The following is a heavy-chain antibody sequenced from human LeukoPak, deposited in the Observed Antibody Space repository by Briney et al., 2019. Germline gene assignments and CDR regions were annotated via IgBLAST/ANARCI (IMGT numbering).Heavy chain of an antibody. CDR3: ASGLVVAGTRGWFDR. Sequence: SVKVSCKASGGTFSSYAISWVRQAPGQGLEWMGGIIPIFGTANYAQKFQGRVTITADESTSTAYMELSSLRSEDTAVYYCASGLVVAGTRGWFDRWGQGTLVTVSS. CDR1: GGTFSSYA. CDR2: IIPIFGTA. J-gene: IGHJ5*02. D-gene: IGHD6-19*01. V-gene: IGHV1-69*13.